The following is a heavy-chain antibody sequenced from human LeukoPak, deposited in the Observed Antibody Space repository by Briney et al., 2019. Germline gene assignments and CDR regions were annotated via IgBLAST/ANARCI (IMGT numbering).Heavy chain of an antibody. Sequence: PGGSLRLSCAASGFTFSSYSMNWVRQAPGKGLEWVANIKQDGSEKYYVDSVKGRFTISRDNAKNSLYLQMNSLRAEDTAVYYCARDEYYYDSSGYYYYFDYWGQGTLVTVSS. J-gene: IGHJ4*02. CDR3: ARDEYYYDSSGYYYYFDY. CDR1: GFTFSSYS. D-gene: IGHD3-22*01. V-gene: IGHV3-7*04. CDR2: IKQDGSEK.